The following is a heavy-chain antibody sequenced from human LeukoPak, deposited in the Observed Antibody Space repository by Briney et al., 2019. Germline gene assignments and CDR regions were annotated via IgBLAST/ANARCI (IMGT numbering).Heavy chain of an antibody. Sequence: SETLSLTCAVYGGSFSGYYWSWIRQPPGKRLEWIGEINHSGSTNYNPSLKSRVTISVDTSKNQFSLKLSSVTAADTAVYYCARGRDYYDSSGNPWGQGTLVTVSS. J-gene: IGHJ5*02. D-gene: IGHD3-22*01. CDR1: GGSFSGYY. CDR2: INHSGST. CDR3: ARGRDYYDSSGNP. V-gene: IGHV4-34*01.